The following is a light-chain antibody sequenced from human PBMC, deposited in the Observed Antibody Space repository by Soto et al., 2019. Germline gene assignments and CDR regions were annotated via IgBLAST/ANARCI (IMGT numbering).Light chain of an antibody. V-gene: IGKV3-20*01. CDR3: QHYCSSPVFT. J-gene: IGKJ3*01. CDR2: GAS. Sequence: DIVLTQSPGTLSLSPGERATLSCRASQSISSSYLAWYQQKPGQAPRLLIYGASSRATDSPDRFSGSGSGTDFTLTISRLEPEDFAVYYCQHYCSSPVFTFGPGTKVDIK. CDR1: QSISSSY.